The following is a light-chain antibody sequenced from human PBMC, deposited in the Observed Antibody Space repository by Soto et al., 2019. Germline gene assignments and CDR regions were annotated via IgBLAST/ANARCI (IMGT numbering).Light chain of an antibody. Sequence: DIHMTQSPSTLSASVGDRVTITCRASQSISSWLAWYQHKPGKAPKLLIYKASSVDSGVPSRFSGSGSGTEFTLTICSLQADDFSTYYCQQYNSYPWTFGQGTKVEIK. CDR2: KAS. J-gene: IGKJ1*01. CDR3: QQYNSYPWT. CDR1: QSISSW. V-gene: IGKV1-5*03.